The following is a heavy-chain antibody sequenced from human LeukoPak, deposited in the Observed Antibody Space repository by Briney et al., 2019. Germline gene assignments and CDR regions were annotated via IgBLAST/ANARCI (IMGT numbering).Heavy chain of an antibody. J-gene: IGHJ5*01. Sequence: GGSLRLSCAASGFTFSSYAMSWVRQAPGKGLEWVSGISGIGGRTYYADSVKGRFSISRDNSKNTVYLQMNSLRAEDTAVYYCAKGPRDGSITTWFDSWGQGTLVTVSS. CDR2: ISGIGGRT. CDR3: AKGPRDGSITTWFDS. CDR1: GFTFSSYA. D-gene: IGHD2-15*01. V-gene: IGHV3-23*01.